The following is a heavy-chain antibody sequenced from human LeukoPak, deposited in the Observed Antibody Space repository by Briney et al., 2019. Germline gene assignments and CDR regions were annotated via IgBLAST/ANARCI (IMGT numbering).Heavy chain of an antibody. CDR1: GFMFSTYA. CDR3: VSQSSRGSDNYYFDY. CDR2: ISNSGGTT. D-gene: IGHD1-26*01. Sequence: PGGSLRLSCATSGFMFSTYAMSWVRQAPGKGLEGVSIISNSGGTTYYADSVKGRFTVSRDNSKNTLYLQMKSLRAGDTAVYYCVSQSSRGSDNYYFDYWGQGTLVAVSS. V-gene: IGHV3-23*01. J-gene: IGHJ4*02.